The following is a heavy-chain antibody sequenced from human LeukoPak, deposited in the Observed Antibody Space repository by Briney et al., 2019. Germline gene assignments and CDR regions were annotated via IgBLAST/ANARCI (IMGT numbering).Heavy chain of an antibody. CDR3: ARGLRIAAAGNIDY. Sequence: PGGSLRLSCAASAFTFSTYSMHWARQAPGKGLEWVAAISYDGPNKNYADSVKGRFTISRDNSKNTLYLQMNSLRAEDTAVYYCARGLRIAAAGNIDYWGQGTLVTVSS. J-gene: IGHJ4*02. D-gene: IGHD6-13*01. CDR1: AFTFSTYS. V-gene: IGHV3-30*04. CDR2: ISYDGPNK.